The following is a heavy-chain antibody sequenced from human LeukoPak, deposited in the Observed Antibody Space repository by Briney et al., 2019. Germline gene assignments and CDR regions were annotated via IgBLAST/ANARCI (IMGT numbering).Heavy chain of an antibody. Sequence: PGGSLRLSCAASGFTFSDYYMSWIRQAPGEGLEWVSYISSSGSTIYYADSVKGRFTISRDNAKNSLYLEMNSLRTEDTAVYHCAKDLYDNDWYNYFDPWGQGALVTVSS. CDR2: ISSSGSTI. CDR3: AKDLYDNDWYNYFDP. CDR1: GFTFSDYY. V-gene: IGHV3-11*04. D-gene: IGHD5-24*01. J-gene: IGHJ5*02.